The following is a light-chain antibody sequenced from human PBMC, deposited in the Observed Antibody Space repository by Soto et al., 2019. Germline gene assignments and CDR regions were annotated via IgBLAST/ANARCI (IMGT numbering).Light chain of an antibody. J-gene: IGKJ1*01. V-gene: IGKV1-5*01. CDR3: QQYNSYSPT. Sequence: DIQMTQSPSTLSASVGERVTNTCRASQSISSWLAWYQQKPGKAPKLLIYDASSLESGVPSRFSGSGSGTEFTLTISSLQPDDFATYYCQQYNSYSPTFGQGTKVDIK. CDR1: QSISSW. CDR2: DAS.